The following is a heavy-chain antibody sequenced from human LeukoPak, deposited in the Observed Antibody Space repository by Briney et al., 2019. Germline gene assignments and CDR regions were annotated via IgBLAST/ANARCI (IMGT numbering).Heavy chain of an antibody. CDR2: ISSSGSTI. Sequence: GGSLRLSCAASGFTFSSYEMNWVRQAPGKGLEWVSYISSSGSTIYYADSVKGRFTISRDNAKKSLYLQMNSLRAEDTAVYYCARSINWLFDYWGQGTLVTFSS. D-gene: IGHD1-1*01. CDR3: ARSINWLFDY. CDR1: GFTFSSYE. V-gene: IGHV3-48*03. J-gene: IGHJ4*02.